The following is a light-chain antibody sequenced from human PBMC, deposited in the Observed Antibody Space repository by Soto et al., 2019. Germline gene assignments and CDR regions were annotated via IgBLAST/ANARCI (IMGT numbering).Light chain of an antibody. V-gene: IGKV1D-12*01. CDR3: QQTNSCPLN. CDR2: GAS. Sequence: DIQLTQSPTSVSASVGDRVTLTCRADQTFSRWLAWYQQKPGKAPKLLIFGASNLLSGVPSRFSGSGSGTEFTLTISNLQAEDSATYYCQQTNSCPLNFAGWTRVEI. CDR1: QTFSRW. J-gene: IGKJ4*01.